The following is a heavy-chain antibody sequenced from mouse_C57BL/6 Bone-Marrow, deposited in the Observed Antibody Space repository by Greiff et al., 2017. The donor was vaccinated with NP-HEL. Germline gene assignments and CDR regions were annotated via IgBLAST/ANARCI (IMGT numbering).Heavy chain of an antibody. Sequence: VQLQQPGAELVKPGASVKLSCKASGYTFTSYWMQWVKQRPGQGLEWIGEIDPSDSYTNYNQKFKGKATLTVDKSTSTAYMQLIRLTAEDSAVYYCARWLHYAMDYWGQGTSVTVSS. D-gene: IGHD2-2*01. J-gene: IGHJ4*01. CDR3: ARWLHYAMDY. V-gene: IGHV1-50*01. CDR2: IDPSDSYT. CDR1: GYTFTSYW.